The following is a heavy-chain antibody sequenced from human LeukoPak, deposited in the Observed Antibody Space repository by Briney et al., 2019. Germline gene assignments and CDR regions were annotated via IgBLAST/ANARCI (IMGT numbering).Heavy chain of an antibody. V-gene: IGHV6-1*01. D-gene: IGHD4-17*01. CDR1: GDSVSSKSAA. Sequence: SQTLSLTCAISGDSVSSKSAAWNWIRQSPSRGLEWLGRTYYRSKWYSDYAVSLKSRISINPDTSKNKFSLHLNSVTPEDTAVYHCARASGAFTVTDAFDIWGQGTMVTVSS. J-gene: IGHJ3*02. CDR3: ARASGAFTVTDAFDI. CDR2: TYYRSKWYS.